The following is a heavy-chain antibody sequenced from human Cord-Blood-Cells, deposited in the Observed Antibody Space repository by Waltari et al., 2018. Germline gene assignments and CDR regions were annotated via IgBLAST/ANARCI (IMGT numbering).Heavy chain of an antibody. V-gene: IGHV1-24*01. J-gene: IGHJ6*02. Sequence: QVQLVQSGAEVKKPGASVKVYCKVSGYTLTELSMSWVRLAPAKRLEWRGGCDPEDGETIYAQKFQGRVTMTEDTSTDTAYMELSSLRSEDTAVYYCATLCSGFEATTYYYYYGMDVWGQGTTVTVSS. CDR3: ATLCSGFEATTYYYYYGMDV. D-gene: IGHD3-10*02. CDR2: CDPEDGET. CDR1: GYTLTELS.